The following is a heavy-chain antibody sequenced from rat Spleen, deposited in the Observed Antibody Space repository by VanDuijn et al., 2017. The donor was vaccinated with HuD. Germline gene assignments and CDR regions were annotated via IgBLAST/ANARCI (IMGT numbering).Heavy chain of an antibody. CDR3: TREGHTMDRATYWFAY. CDR1: GFSLTSYH. CDR2: IWAGGGT. D-gene: IGHD1-9*01. V-gene: IGHV2-15*01. J-gene: IGHJ3*01. Sequence: QVQLKESGPGLVQPSQTLSLTCTVSGFSLTSYHISWVRQPPGKSLVWMGIIWAGGGTNYNSAVQSRLSISRDTSKSQVFLKIYSLQTEDTAIYFCTREGHTMDRATYWFAYWGQGTLVTVSS.